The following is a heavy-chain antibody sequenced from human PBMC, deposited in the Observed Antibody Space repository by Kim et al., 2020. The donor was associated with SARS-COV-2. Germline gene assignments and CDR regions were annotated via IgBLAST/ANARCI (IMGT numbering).Heavy chain of an antibody. V-gene: IGHV3-9*01. CDR1: GFTFDDYA. J-gene: IGHJ4*01. Sequence: SLRLSCAASGFTFDDYAMHWVRQAPGKGLEWVSGISWNSGSIGYADSVKGRFTISRDNAKNSLYLQMNSLRAEDTALYYCAKDKSVGATPYYFDYWG. CDR3: AKDKSVGATPYYFDY. CDR2: ISWNSGSI. D-gene: IGHD1-26*01.